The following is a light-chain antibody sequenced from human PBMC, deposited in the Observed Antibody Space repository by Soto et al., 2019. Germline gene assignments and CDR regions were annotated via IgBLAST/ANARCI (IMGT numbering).Light chain of an antibody. CDR3: QQGYTTPIT. Sequence: DIQVTQSPSSVSASIGDRITIACRASQDINNWLAWYQQKPRRAPKLLIYAASSLQSGVPSRFSGSGSGTDFTLTSSSLQPEDFATYHCQQGYTTPITFGQGTRLEIK. CDR2: AAS. J-gene: IGKJ5*01. CDR1: QDINNW. V-gene: IGKV1-12*01.